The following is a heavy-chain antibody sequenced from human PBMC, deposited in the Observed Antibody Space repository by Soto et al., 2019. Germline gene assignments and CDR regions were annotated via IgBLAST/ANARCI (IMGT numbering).Heavy chain of an antibody. V-gene: IGHV4-4*02. CDR1: SGSISSSNW. CDR2: IYHSGST. CDR3: ANADRSSSWGAFDI. J-gene: IGHJ3*02. Sequence: QVQLQESGPGLVKPSGTLSLTCAVSSGSISSSNWWSWVRQPPGKGLEWIGEIYHSGSTNYNPSLNGRVTISVDKSKNQFSLKLSSVTAADTAVYYCANADRSSSWGAFDIWGQGTMVTVSS. D-gene: IGHD6-13*01.